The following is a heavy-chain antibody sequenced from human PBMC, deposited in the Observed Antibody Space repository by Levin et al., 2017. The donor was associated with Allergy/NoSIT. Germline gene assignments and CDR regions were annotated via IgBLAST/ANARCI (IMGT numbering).Heavy chain of an antibody. Sequence: GGSLRLSCAASGFTFSSYSMNWVRQAPGKGLEWVSSISSSSSYIYYADSVKGRFTISRDNAKNSLYLQMNSLRAEDTAVYYCAGIAARLTEVAEFDPWGQGTLVTVSS. CDR3: AGIAARLTEVAEFDP. CDR1: GFTFSSYS. CDR2: ISSSSSYI. D-gene: IGHD6-6*01. V-gene: IGHV3-21*01. J-gene: IGHJ5*02.